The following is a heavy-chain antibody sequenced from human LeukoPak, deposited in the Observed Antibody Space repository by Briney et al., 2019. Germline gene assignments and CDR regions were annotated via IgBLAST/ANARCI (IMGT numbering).Heavy chain of an antibody. D-gene: IGHD5-24*01. V-gene: IGHV1-18*01. J-gene: IGHJ5*02. CDR1: GYTFTSYG. Sequence: ASVKVSCKASGYTFTSYGISWVRQAPGQGLEWMGWISAYNGNTNYAQKLQGRVTMTTDTSTSTAYMELRSLRSDDTAVYYCARASRDGYNFRATYWFDPWGQGNMVTVSS. CDR2: ISAYNGNT. CDR3: ARASRDGYNFRATYWFDP.